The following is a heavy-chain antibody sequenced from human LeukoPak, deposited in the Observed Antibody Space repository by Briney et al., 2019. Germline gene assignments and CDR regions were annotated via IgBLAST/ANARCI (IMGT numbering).Heavy chain of an antibody. J-gene: IGHJ4*02. V-gene: IGHV3-21*01. Sequence: GGSLRLSCAASGFTFSSYSMNWVRQAPGKGLEWVSSISSSSSYIYYADSVKGRFTISRDNAKNSLYLQMNSLRAEDTAVYYCARDGTQGDLAAAKVDYWGQGTLVTVSS. CDR3: ARDGTQGDLAAAKVDY. CDR1: GFTFSSYS. D-gene: IGHD6-13*01. CDR2: ISSSSSYI.